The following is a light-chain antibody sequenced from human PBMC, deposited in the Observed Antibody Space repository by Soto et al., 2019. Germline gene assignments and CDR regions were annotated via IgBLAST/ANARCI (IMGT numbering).Light chain of an antibody. J-gene: IGKJ1*01. CDR2: TAS. V-gene: IGKV1-27*01. Sequence: DSPTKHSGASLAAALGDRVTXSCRASQGISNYLAWYQQGPGKFSKFMIYTASAGKAGVACRLSGSRTGAEFTLTISSLQPEDVATYYSHKYNSDPWAFGQGPMA. CDR1: QGISNY. CDR3: HKYNSDPWA.